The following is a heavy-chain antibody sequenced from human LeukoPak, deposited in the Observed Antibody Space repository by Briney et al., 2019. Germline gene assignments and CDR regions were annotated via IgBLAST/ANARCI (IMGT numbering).Heavy chain of an antibody. D-gene: IGHD3-9*01. V-gene: IGHV3-48*03. J-gene: IGHJ5*02. CDR3: ARENDILTGYPNNWFDP. Sequence: GGSLRLSCAASGFTFSSYEMNWVRQAPGKGLEWVSYISSSGSTIYYADSVKGRFTNSRDNAKNSLYLQMNSLRAEDMAVYYCARENDILTGYPNNWFDPWGQGTQVIVSS. CDR2: ISSSGSTI. CDR1: GFTFSSYE.